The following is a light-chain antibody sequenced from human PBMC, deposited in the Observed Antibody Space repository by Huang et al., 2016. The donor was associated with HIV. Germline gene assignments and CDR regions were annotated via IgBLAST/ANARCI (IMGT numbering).Light chain of an antibody. J-gene: IGKJ1*01. Sequence: DIQMTQSSATLSASVGDRVTSTCRASQSIGTWLAWYQQKPGKAPNLLIYDASTLESGVPSRFSGGGSGTEFTLTINSLQPDDFASYYCQHYNSFPWTFGQGTKVEV. CDR2: DAS. CDR3: QHYNSFPWT. V-gene: IGKV1-5*03. CDR1: QSIGTW.